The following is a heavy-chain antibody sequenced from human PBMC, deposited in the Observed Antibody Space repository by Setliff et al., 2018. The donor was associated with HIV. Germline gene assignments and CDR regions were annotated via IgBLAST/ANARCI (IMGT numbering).Heavy chain of an antibody. Sequence: PSETLSLTCVVSGNSISSGYYWGWVRQPPGKGLEWIGSIYNTGSTYYNPSLWGRVTISIDTSKNQFSLKLSSVTAADTAVYYCARQNSGYAPGPFDYWGQGILVTVSS. J-gene: IGHJ4*02. CDR3: ARQNSGYAPGPFDY. V-gene: IGHV4-38-2*01. D-gene: IGHD5-12*01. CDR2: IYNTGST. CDR1: GNSISSGYY.